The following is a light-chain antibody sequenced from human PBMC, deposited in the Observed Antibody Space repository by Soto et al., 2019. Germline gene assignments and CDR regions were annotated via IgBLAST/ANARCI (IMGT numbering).Light chain of an antibody. CDR1: SSSIGRNY. Sequence: QSVLTQPPSASGTPGQRVTISCSGSSSSIGRNYVYWYQQFPGTAPKLLIYRNNQRPSGVPDRFSGSESGTSASLAISGLRSEDEADYYCATWDDSLSGWVFGGGTKLTVL. J-gene: IGLJ3*02. CDR2: RNN. CDR3: ATWDDSLSGWV. V-gene: IGLV1-47*01.